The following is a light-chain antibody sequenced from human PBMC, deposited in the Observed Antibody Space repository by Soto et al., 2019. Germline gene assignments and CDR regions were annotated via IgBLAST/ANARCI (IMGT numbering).Light chain of an antibody. CDR3: QQYGSSPLIT. CDR2: DAS. V-gene: IGKV3-20*01. CDR1: QSVGSNY. J-gene: IGKJ5*01. Sequence: EIVLTQSPDTLSLSPGERATLSCRASQSVGSNYLAWYQQKPGQAPRLLMYDASGRASGIPDRFSGSGSGTDFTLTISRLEPEDFAVYYCQQYGSSPLITFGQGTRLEIK.